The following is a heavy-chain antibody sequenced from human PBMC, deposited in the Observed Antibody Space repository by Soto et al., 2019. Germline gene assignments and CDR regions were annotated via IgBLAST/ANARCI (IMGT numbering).Heavy chain of an antibody. CDR3: AKRQKYSLVATMKDYFXY. V-gene: IGHV3-23*01. CDR1: GFTFSNYA. Sequence: GGSLGLSCAASGFTFSNYAMSWVRQAPGKGLEWVSTISGSGHSTYYADSVKGRFTISRDNSKNTLYLQMNSLRAEDTAVYYCAKRQKYSLVATMKDYFXYWGQGTLVXVSS. J-gene: IGHJ4*02. D-gene: IGHD5-12*01. CDR2: ISGSGHST.